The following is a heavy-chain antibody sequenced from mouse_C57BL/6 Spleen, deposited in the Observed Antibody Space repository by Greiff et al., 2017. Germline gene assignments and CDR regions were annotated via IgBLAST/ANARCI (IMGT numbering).Heavy chain of an antibody. Sequence: EVQLQQSGAELVRPGASVKLSCTASGFNITDDYMHWVKQRPEQGLEWIGWIDPANGDTEYASKFQGKATITADTSSNTAYLQLSSLTSEDTAVYYCTTPMVTTYFDVWGTGTTVTVSS. J-gene: IGHJ1*03. CDR3: TTPMVTTYFDV. CDR2: IDPANGDT. V-gene: IGHV14-4*01. CDR1: GFNITDDY. D-gene: IGHD2-2*01.